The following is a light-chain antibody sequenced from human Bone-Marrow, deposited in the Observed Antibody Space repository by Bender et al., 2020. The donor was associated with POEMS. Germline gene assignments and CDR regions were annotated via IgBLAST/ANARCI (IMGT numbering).Light chain of an antibody. CDR3: QSYDSSLRAVV. CDR2: SSH. Sequence: QSVLTQPPSASGTPGQRVTISCSGGSSNIGAHAVNWYQHLPGTAPKLLIYSSHRRPSEVPDRFSGSRSGTSASLAITGLQAEDEADYYCQSYDSSLRAVVFGGGTKLTVL. CDR1: SSNIGAHA. V-gene: IGLV1-44*01. J-gene: IGLJ2*01.